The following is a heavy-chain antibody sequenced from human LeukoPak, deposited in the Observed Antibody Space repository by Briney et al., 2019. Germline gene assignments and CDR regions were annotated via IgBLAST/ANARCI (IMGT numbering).Heavy chain of an antibody. CDR2: MNPNSGNT. J-gene: IGHJ4*02. Sequence: ASVKVSCKASGYTFTSYDINWVRQATGQGLEWMGWMNPNSGNTGYAQKFQGRVTMTRNTSISTAYMELSSLRSEDTAVYYCARTPAALATLDYWGQGTLATVSS. CDR1: GYTFTSYD. V-gene: IGHV1-8*01. CDR3: ARTPAALATLDY. D-gene: IGHD2-2*01.